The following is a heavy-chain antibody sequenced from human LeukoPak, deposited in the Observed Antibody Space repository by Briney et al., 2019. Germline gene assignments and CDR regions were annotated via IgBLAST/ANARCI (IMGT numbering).Heavy chain of an antibody. V-gene: IGHV1-69*05. CDR2: IIPIFGTA. CDR1: GGTFSSYA. CDR3: ARVRHDYYDSSGYLSDY. Sequence: SVKVSCKASGGTFSSYAISWVRQAPGQGLEWMGRIIPIFGTANYAQKFQGRVTITTDESTSTAYMELSSLRSEDTAVYYCARVRHDYYDSSGYLSDYWGQGTLVTVSS. D-gene: IGHD3-22*01. J-gene: IGHJ4*02.